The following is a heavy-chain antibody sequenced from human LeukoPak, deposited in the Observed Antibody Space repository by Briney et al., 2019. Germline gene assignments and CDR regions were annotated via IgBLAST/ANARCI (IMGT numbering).Heavy chain of an antibody. CDR3: ATYTHWVAGDV. V-gene: IGHV3-9*01. D-gene: IGHD3-16*01. CDR2: ISWNSGSI. Sequence: GGSLRLSCAASGFTFDDYAMHWVRQAPGKGLEWVSGISWNSGSIGYADSVKGRFTISRDNARNSLYLQMSSLRPEDTAVYYCATYTHWVAGDVWGQGTTVTVSS. CDR1: GFTFDDYA. J-gene: IGHJ6*02.